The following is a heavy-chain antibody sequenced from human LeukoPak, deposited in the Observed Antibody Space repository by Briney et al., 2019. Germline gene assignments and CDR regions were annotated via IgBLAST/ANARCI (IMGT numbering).Heavy chain of an antibody. CDR1: GGSFSGYY. CDR2: INHSGST. D-gene: IGHD4-17*01. CDR3: ARSRRDYGDYLSGVVYYYYMDV. V-gene: IGHV4-34*01. J-gene: IGHJ6*03. Sequence: SETLSLTCAVYGGSFSGYYWSWIRQPPGKGLEWIGVINHSGSTNYNPSLTSRVTISVDTSKNLFSLKLSSVTAADTAVYYCARSRRDYGDYLSGVVYYYYMDVWGKGTTVTVSS.